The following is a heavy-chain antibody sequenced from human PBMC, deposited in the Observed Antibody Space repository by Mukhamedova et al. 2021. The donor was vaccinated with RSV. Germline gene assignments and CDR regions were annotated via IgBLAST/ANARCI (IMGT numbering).Heavy chain of an antibody. Sequence: GWIGYFSNSGSTKYTPSLKSRVRISVDTTQNQFSLSLNSVTAVDTAVYYCARGHYGSGSLDYWGQGALVTVSS. CDR3: ARGHYGSGSLDY. V-gene: IGHV4-59*09. D-gene: IGHD3-10*01. J-gene: IGHJ4*02. CDR2: FSNSGST.